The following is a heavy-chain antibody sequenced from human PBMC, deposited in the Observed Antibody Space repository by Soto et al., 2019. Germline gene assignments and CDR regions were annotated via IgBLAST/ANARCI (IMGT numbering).Heavy chain of an antibody. CDR1: GFTFSSYA. CDR2: MSDNGSNK. D-gene: IGHD3-22*01. V-gene: IGHV3-30-3*01. CDR3: ASVANYYDSSGYSVFDL. Sequence: GGSLRLSCAASGFTFSSYAMHWVRQAPGKGLEWVAVMSDNGSNKYYTDSVKGRFTISRDNSKNTLYLQMSSLRVEDTAVYYCASVANYYDSSGYSVFDLWGQGTLVTVSS. J-gene: IGHJ4*02.